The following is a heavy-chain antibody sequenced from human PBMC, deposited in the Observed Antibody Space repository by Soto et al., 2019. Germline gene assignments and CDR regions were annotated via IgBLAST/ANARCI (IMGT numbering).Heavy chain of an antibody. CDR1: GYTFTSYG. J-gene: IGHJ3*02. D-gene: IGHD2-2*01. Sequence: QVQLVQSGAEVKKPGASVKVSCNASGYTFTSYGISWVRQAPGQGLEWMGWISAYNGNTNYAQKLQGRVTMTTHTPTGTAYLELRSLRSDATAVYYCARAAADDGAYAFDIWGKGTIVTLAS. V-gene: IGHV1-18*01. CDR3: ARAAADDGAYAFDI. CDR2: ISAYNGNT.